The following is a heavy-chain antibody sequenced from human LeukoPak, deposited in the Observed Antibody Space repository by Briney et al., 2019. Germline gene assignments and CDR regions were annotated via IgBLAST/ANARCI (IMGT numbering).Heavy chain of an antibody. D-gene: IGHD3-9*01. J-gene: IGHJ4*02. V-gene: IGHV3-11*01. CDR3: ARVWYDILTGYYSLDY. CDR2: ISSSGSTI. Sequence: GGSLRLSCAASGFIFSDYYMSWIRQAPGKGGEGVSYISSSGSTIYYAHSVKGRFTISRDNAKNSLYLQMNSLRAEDTAVYYCARVWYDILTGYYSLDYWGQGTLVTVSS. CDR1: GFIFSDYY.